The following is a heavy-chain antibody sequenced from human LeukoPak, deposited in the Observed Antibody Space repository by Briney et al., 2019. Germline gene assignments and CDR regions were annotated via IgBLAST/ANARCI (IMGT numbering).Heavy chain of an antibody. CDR1: GGTFSGYY. CDR2: INHSGST. CDR3: ARGGSYSRGYYYYYMDV. V-gene: IGHV4-34*01. Sequence: SETLSLTCAVYGGTFSGYYWSWIRQPPGKRLEWIGEINHSGSTNYNPSLQSRVTISVDTSKNQFSLTLSSVTAADTAVYYCARGGSYSRGYYYYYMDVWGKGTTVTVSS. J-gene: IGHJ6*03. D-gene: IGHD6-13*01.